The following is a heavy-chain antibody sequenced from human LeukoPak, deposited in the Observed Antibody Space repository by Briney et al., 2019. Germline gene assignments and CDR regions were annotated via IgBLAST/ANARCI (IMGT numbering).Heavy chain of an antibody. CDR1: GFTFSSYG. J-gene: IGHJ5*02. CDR3: XXXXXTTGEVKFDP. D-gene: IGHD4-17*01. CDR2: ISGSGGST. V-gene: IGHV3-23*01. Sequence: GGSLRLSCAASGFTFSSYGMSWVRQAPGKGLEWVSAISGSGGSTYYADSVKGRFTISRDNSKNPLYLQMNSLRAEDTAVYYXXXXXXTTGEVKFDPWGQGTLVTVSS.